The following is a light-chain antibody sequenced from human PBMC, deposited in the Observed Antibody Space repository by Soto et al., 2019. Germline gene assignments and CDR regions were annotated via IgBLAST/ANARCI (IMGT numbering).Light chain of an antibody. Sequence: QSVLTQPPSVSGAPGQRVTISCTGSSSNIGAGYDVHWYQQLPGTAPKLLIYGNSNRPSGVPDRFSGSKSGTSASLAITGLQDEDEADYYGQSYDSSLSANYVFGTGTKLTVL. J-gene: IGLJ1*01. CDR2: GNS. CDR3: QSYDSSLSANYV. V-gene: IGLV1-40*01. CDR1: SSNIGAGYD.